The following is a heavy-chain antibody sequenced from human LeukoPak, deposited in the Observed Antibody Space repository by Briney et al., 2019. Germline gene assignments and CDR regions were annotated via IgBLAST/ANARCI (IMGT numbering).Heavy chain of an antibody. V-gene: IGHV4-39*07. D-gene: IGHD3-10*01. CDR3: ARVGPGEAFDI. CDR1: GGSISSSSYY. Sequence: PSETLSLTCTVSGGSISSSSYYWGWIRQPPGKGLEWIGSIYYSGSTYYNPSLKSRVTISVDTSKNQFSLKLSSVTAADTAVYYCARVGPGEAFDIWGQGTMVTVSS. J-gene: IGHJ3*02. CDR2: IYYSGST.